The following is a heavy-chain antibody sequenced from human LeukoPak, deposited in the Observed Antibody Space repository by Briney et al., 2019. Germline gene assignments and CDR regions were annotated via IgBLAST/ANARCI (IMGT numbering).Heavy chain of an antibody. Sequence: GGSLRLSCAASGFTFSSYAMSWVRQAPGKGLEWVSAISGSGGSTYYADSVGGRFTISRDNSKNTLYLQMNSLRAEDTAVYYCAKDKWPYYYDSSDLGAAFDLWGQGTMVTVSS. D-gene: IGHD3-22*01. J-gene: IGHJ3*01. CDR3: AKDKWPYYYDSSDLGAAFDL. CDR2: ISGSGGST. CDR1: GFTFSSYA. V-gene: IGHV3-23*01.